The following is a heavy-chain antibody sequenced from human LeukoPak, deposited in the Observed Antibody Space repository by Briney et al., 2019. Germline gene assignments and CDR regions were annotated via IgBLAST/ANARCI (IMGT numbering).Heavy chain of an antibody. Sequence: GGSLRLSCAASGFTFSSYGMNWVRQAPGKGLEWVSAISGSGGITYYADSVKGRFTISRDNSKNTVYLLMNSLRVEDTAVYYCAGSSGWYLAYWGQGTLVIGSS. D-gene: IGHD6-19*01. CDR1: GFTFSSYG. J-gene: IGHJ4*02. CDR2: ISGSGGIT. CDR3: AGSSGWYLAY. V-gene: IGHV3-23*01.